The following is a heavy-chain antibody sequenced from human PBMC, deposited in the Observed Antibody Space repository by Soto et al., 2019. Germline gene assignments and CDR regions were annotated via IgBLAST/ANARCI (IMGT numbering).Heavy chain of an antibody. V-gene: IGHV4-38-2*02. J-gene: IGHJ4*02. D-gene: IGHD3-9*01. CDR3: ARDLRYFDWFFDY. Sequence: WIRQPPGKGLEWIGSIYHSGSTYYNPSLKSRVTISVDTSKNQFSLKLSSVTAADTAVYYCARDLRYFDWFFDYWGQGTLVTSPQ. CDR2: IYHSGST.